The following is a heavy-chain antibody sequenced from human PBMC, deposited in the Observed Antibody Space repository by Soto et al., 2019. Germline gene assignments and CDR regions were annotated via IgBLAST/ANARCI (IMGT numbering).Heavy chain of an antibody. Sequence: SVKVSCKASGGTFSSYAISWVRQAPGQGLEWMGGIIPIFGTANYAQKLQGRVTVTTDTSTSTAYMELRSLRSDDTAVYYCARVAVVAASWFDPWGQGTQVTVSS. CDR2: IIPIFGTA. D-gene: IGHD2-15*01. CDR1: GGTFSSYA. V-gene: IGHV1-69*05. CDR3: ARVAVVAASWFDP. J-gene: IGHJ5*02.